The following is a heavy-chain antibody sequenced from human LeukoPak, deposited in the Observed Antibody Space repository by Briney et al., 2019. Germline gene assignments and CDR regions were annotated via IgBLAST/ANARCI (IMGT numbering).Heavy chain of an antibody. CDR3: ARPSYSGSSTLGDAFDI. CDR2: INPNSGDT. V-gene: IGHV1-2*02. CDR1: GYTFTAYY. Sequence: ASVKVSCKASGYTFTAYYMHWVRQAPGQGLEWMGWINPNSGDTNYAQKFQGRVTMTRDTSISTAYMELSRLRSDDTAVYYCARPSYSGSSTLGDAFDIWGRGTMVTVSS. J-gene: IGHJ3*02. D-gene: IGHD1-26*01.